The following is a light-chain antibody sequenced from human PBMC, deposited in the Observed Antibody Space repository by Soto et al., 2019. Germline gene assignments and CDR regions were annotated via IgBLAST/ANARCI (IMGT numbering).Light chain of an antibody. J-gene: IGLJ2*01. CDR1: SSDVGGYNY. CDR3: SSYAGSNNLL. CDR2: EVS. Sequence: QSVLTQPPSASGSPGQSVTISCTGTSSDVGGYNYVSWYQQHPGKAPKLMIYEVSKRPSGVPYRFSGSKSGNTASLTVSGLQAEDEADYYCSSYAGSNNLLFGGGNKLTVL. V-gene: IGLV2-8*01.